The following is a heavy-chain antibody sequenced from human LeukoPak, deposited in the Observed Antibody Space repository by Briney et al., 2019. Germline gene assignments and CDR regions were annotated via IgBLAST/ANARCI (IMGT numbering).Heavy chain of an antibody. J-gene: IGHJ6*03. CDR1: GGSISNYY. D-gene: IGHD2-2*01. Sequence: PSETLSLTCTVSGGSISNYYWTWIRQPPGKGLEWIGFISYSGNTNYNPSLTSRVTISVDTSKNQFSLKLSSVTAADTAVYYCARLGYCSSTSCYPRLSYYYYMDVWGKGTTVTVSS. CDR3: ARLGYCSSTSCYPRLSYYYYMDV. V-gene: IGHV4-59*12. CDR2: ISYSGNT.